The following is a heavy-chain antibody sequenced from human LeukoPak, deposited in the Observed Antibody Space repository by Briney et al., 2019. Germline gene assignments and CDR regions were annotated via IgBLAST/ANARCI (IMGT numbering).Heavy chain of an antibody. CDR2: VYHSGSA. V-gene: IGHV4-30-2*01. CDR1: GGSISSGTYS. J-gene: IGHJ5*02. D-gene: IGHD3-9*01. CDR3: AREDYDILTARYSWLDP. Sequence: SQTLSLTCAVSGGSISSGTYSWSWIRQPPGKRLEWIGYVYHSGSAYYNPSLKSRVTISVDTFKNQFSLELSSVTAANTAVYFCAREDYDILTARYSWLDPWGQGTLVTVSS.